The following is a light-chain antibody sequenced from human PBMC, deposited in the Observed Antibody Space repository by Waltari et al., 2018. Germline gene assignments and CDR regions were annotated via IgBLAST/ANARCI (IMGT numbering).Light chain of an antibody. Sequence: SYQVTQPPSVSVSPGQTASISCSGDKSATKYPCWYQQKPGQSPVLVLYQVNKRPSGIPERFSGSNSGNTATLSISGTQAMDEADYYCQAWDGSTVVFGGGTKLTVL. J-gene: IGLJ2*01. CDR1: KSATKY. V-gene: IGLV3-1*01. CDR2: QVN. CDR3: QAWDGSTVV.